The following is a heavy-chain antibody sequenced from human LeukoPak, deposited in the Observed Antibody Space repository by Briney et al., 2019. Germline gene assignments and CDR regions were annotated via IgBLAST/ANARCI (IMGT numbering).Heavy chain of an antibody. Sequence: ASVKVSCKASGYTFADYFIHWVRQAPGQGLEWMGRINPNSGGAEYAPKFQGWVTMTRDTSISTAYVEVSRLISDDTAVYYCARDLTSTSNWEFDYWGQATLVIVSS. CDR3: ARDLTSTSNWEFDY. V-gene: IGHV1-2*04. D-gene: IGHD1-26*01. CDR1: GYTFADYF. CDR2: INPNSGGA. J-gene: IGHJ4*02.